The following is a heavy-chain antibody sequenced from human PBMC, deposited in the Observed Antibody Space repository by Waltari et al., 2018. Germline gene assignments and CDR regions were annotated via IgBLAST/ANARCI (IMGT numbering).Heavy chain of an antibody. J-gene: IGHJ3*02. V-gene: IGHV4-38-2*01. Sequence: QVQLQESGPGLVKPSETLSLTCAVSGYSISSGYYWGWIRQHPGKGLEWIGSIYPSGSTYYDPALKRRVTISVDTSKNQFSLTLSSVTAAYPAVYYCARLPLRGSGWYKCRDAFDIWGQGTMVTVSS. CDR3: ARLPLRGSGWYKCRDAFDI. D-gene: IGHD6-19*01. CDR1: GYSISSGYY. CDR2: IYPSGST.